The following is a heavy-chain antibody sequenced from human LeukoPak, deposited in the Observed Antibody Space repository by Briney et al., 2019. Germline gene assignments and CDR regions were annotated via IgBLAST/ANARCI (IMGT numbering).Heavy chain of an antibody. CDR3: AREGGGYYYGMDV. CDR2: ISYDGSNK. V-gene: IGHV3-30*03. Sequence: GGSLRLSCAASGFTFSSYGMHWVRQAPGKGLEWVAVISYDGSNKYYADSVKGRFTISRDNSKNTLYLQMNSLRAEDTAVYYCAREGGGYYYGMDVWGKGTTVTVSS. D-gene: IGHD3-16*01. J-gene: IGHJ6*04. CDR1: GFTFSSYG.